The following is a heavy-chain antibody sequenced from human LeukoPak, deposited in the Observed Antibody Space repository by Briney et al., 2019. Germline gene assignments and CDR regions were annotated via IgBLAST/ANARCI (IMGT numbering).Heavy chain of an antibody. CDR1: GFAFRSHA. CDR2: IRYDGSKK. V-gene: IGHV3-30*02. D-gene: IGHD4-17*01. Sequence: HPGGSLRLSCTASGFAFRSHAMHWVRQAPGKGLEWVAFIRYDGSKKFYADSVKGRFTISRDNSKNTLYLQMYSLRAEDTAVYYCAKIPYGGYVLDYYYYMDVWGKGTTVTISS. CDR3: AKIPYGGYVLDYYYYMDV. J-gene: IGHJ6*03.